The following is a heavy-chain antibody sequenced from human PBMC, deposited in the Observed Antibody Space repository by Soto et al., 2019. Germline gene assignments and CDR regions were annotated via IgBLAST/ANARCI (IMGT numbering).Heavy chain of an antibody. V-gene: IGHV3-30*18. CDR3: AKDLLGVVAAMAS. Sequence: LRLSCAASGFTFSSYGMHWVRQAPGKGLEWVAVISYDGSNKYYADSVKGRFTISRDNSKNTLYLQMNSLRAEDTAVYYCAKDLLGVVAAMASWGQGTLVTVSS. D-gene: IGHD2-15*01. CDR1: GFTFSSYG. CDR2: ISYDGSNK. J-gene: IGHJ5*02.